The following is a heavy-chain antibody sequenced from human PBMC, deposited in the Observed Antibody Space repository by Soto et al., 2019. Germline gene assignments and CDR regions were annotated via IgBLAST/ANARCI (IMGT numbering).Heavy chain of an antibody. CDR1: GFTFSNYA. D-gene: IGHD1-26*01. Sequence: QVQLVESGGGVVQPGRSLRLSCAASGFTFSNYAIHWVRQAPGKGLEWLALISSAGSNRYYADSVMGRFGISRDNSKSTSYLQMNSLRTEDTAVYFCAREAESVVGASYYYFYGMDVWGQGTTVTVSS. CDR2: ISSAGSNR. V-gene: IGHV3-30*09. CDR3: AREAESVVGASYYYFYGMDV. J-gene: IGHJ6*02.